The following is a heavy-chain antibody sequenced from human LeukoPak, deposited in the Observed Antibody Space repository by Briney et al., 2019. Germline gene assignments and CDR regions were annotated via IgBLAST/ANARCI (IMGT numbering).Heavy chain of an antibody. D-gene: IGHD3-3*01. J-gene: IGHJ4*02. V-gene: IGHV3-64*02. CDR3: ARGRYDFWGGSTLDY. CDR1: GFTFSRYA. CDR2: ISSDGGST. Sequence: GGSLRLSCAASGFTFSRYAMYWLRQAPAKGVECVSAISSDGGSTYYADSVKGRFSISRDTSKKTMFLQMGSLRAEDMAIYYCARGRYDFWGGSTLDYWGQGALVTVSS.